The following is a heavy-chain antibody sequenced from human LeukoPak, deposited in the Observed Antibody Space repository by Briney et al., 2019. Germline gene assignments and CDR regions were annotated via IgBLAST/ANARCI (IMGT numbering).Heavy chain of an antibody. J-gene: IGHJ6*03. Sequence: ASVKVSCKASGGTFSSYAISWVRQAPGQGLEWMGRIIPIFGTANYAQKFQGRVTITADKSTSTAYMELSSLGSEDTAVYYCARDREGSSYYYYYYYMDVWGKGTTVTVSS. CDR3: ARDREGSSYYYYYYYMDV. D-gene: IGHD5-24*01. V-gene: IGHV1-69*06. CDR2: IIPIFGTA. CDR1: GGTFSSYA.